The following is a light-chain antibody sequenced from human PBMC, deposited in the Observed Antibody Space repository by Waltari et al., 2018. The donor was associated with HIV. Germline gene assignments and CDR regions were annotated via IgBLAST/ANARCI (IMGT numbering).Light chain of an antibody. CDR3: QQSET. Sequence: EIVLTQSPGTLSLSPGERATLSCRASQSVSSSYLAWYQQKSGQAPRPLIHGASSRATGIPDRFRGSGSGTEFTLTIARLEPEDFAVYDCQQSETFGQGTRVEIK. V-gene: IGKV3-20*01. CDR1: QSVSSSY. CDR2: GAS. J-gene: IGKJ1*01.